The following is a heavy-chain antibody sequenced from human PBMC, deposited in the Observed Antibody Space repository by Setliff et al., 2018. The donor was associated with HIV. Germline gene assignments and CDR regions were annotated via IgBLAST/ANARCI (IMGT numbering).Heavy chain of an antibody. CDR3: ARQKTVTTYFDY. J-gene: IGHJ4*02. CDR1: GGSISSSSSF. CDR2: IYYSGST. Sequence: KASETLSLTCTVSGGSISSSSSFWGWIRQPPGKGLEWIGSIYYSGSTYYNPSLQSRVTISVDTSKNQFSLKLSSVTAADTAVYYCARQKTVTTYFDYWGQGTLVTVSS. V-gene: IGHV4-39*01. D-gene: IGHD4-17*01.